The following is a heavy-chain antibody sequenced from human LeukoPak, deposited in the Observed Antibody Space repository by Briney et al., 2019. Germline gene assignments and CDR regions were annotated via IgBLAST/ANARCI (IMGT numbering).Heavy chain of an antibody. CDR2: ISSSSSTI. D-gene: IGHD3-10*01. CDR1: GFTFSSYS. Sequence: PGGSLRLSCAASGFTFSSYSMNWVRQAPGKGLEWVSYISSSSSTIYYADSVKGRFTISRDNAKNSLYLQMNSLRGEDTAVYYCARDHYGSGDGSTFDYWGQGTLVTVSS. CDR3: ARDHYGSGDGSTFDY. V-gene: IGHV3-48*04. J-gene: IGHJ4*02.